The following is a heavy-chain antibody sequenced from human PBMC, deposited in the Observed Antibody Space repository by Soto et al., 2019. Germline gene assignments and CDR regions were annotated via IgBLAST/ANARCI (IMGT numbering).Heavy chain of an antibody. D-gene: IGHD6-19*01. CDR3: ARGVAGSGFDL. CDR2: TYYRSNWRH. CDR1: GDSVSSNTAA. Sequence: SQTLSLTCAISGDSVSSNTAAWNWIRSSPSRGLEWLGRTYYRSNWRHDYAVSVKSRITVNPDTSKNHFSLQLNSVTPDDAAVYYCARGVAGSGFDLWGQGTLVTVSS. V-gene: IGHV6-1*01. J-gene: IGHJ4*02.